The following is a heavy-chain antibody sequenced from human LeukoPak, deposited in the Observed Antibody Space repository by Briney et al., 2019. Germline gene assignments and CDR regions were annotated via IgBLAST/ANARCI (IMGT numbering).Heavy chain of an antibody. CDR2: INPNSGGT. D-gene: IGHD2-15*01. Sequence: GTVKVSCKTSRYSSTGYFLHWGRQSPGQGDESGGWINPNSGGTNYAQKFQGRVTMTTDTSISTAYMELSRLRSNDTAMYYCAKAAGWTLYYMDDWGKGTTVTVSS. CDR1: RYSSTGYF. CDR3: AKAAGWTLYYMDD. J-gene: IGHJ6*03. V-gene: IGHV1-2*02.